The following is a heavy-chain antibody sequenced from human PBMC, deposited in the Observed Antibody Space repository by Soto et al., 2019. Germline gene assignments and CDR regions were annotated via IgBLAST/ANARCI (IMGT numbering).Heavy chain of an antibody. CDR1: GYTFTSYV. D-gene: IGHD6-13*01. CDR3: ARDESAAAGTGFDY. Sequence: ASVKVSCKASGYTFTSYVISWVRQAPGQGLEWMGWISAYNGITNYAQKLQGRVTMTTDTSTSTAYMELRSLRSDDTAVYYCARDESAAAGTGFDYWGQGTLVTVSS. J-gene: IGHJ4*02. V-gene: IGHV1-18*01. CDR2: ISAYNGIT.